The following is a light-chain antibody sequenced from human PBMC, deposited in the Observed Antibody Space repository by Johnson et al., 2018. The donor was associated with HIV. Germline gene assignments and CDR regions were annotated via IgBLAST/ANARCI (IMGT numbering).Light chain of an antibody. V-gene: IGLV1-51*01. CDR3: GTWDNSLNVYV. J-gene: IGLJ1*01. Sequence: QSVLTQPPSVSAAPGQKVTISWSGSSCDIGNNYVSWHQQFPGTAPKLLIYDNNKRPSGIPDRFSGSKSGTSATLGIAGLQTGDEADYFCGTWDNSLNVYVFGTATKVTVL. CDR1: SCDIGNNY. CDR2: DNN.